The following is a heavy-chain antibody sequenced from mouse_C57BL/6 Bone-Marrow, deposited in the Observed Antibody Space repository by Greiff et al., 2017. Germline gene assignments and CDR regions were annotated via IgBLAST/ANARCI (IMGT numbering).Heavy chain of an antibody. CDR2: IYPGSGST. CDR3: ARKGHYYGSSYGY. Sequence: VQLQQPGAELVKPGASVKMSCKASGYTFTSYWITWVKQRPGQGLEWIGDIYPGSGSTNYNEKFKSKATLTVDKSSSTAYMQLSSLTSEDSAVYYCARKGHYYGSSYGYWGQGTTLTVSS. D-gene: IGHD1-1*01. J-gene: IGHJ2*01. V-gene: IGHV1-55*01. CDR1: GYTFTSYW.